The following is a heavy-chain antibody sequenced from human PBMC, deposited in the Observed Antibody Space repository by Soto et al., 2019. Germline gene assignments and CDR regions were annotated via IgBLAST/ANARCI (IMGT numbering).Heavy chain of an antibody. CDR2: IWYDGSNK. V-gene: IGHV3-33*01. Sequence: GGSLRLSCAASGFTFSSYGMHWVRQAPGKGLEWVAVIWYDGSNKYYADSVKGRFAISRDNSKNTLYLQMNSLRAEDTAVYYCARSGYSYGSHYYYYMDVWGKGTTVTVSS. CDR1: GFTFSSYG. CDR3: ARSGYSYGSHYYYYMDV. D-gene: IGHD5-18*01. J-gene: IGHJ6*03.